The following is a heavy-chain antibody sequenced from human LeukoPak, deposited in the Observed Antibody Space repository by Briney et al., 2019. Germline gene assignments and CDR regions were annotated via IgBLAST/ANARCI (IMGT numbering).Heavy chain of an antibody. CDR1: GGSISSYY. CDR3: ARDYYGSGSYGSFNFDY. V-gene: IGHV4-59*01. CDR2: IYYSGST. J-gene: IGHJ4*02. D-gene: IGHD3-10*01. Sequence: SETLSLTCTVSGGSISSYYWSWIRQPPGKGLEWIGYIYYSGSTNYNPSLKSRVTISVDTSKNQFSLKLNSVTAADTAVYYCARDYYGSGSYGSFNFDYWGQGALVTVSS.